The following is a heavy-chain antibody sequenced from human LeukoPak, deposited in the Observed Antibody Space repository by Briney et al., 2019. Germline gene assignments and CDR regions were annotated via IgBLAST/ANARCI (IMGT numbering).Heavy chain of an antibody. J-gene: IGHJ3*02. CDR3: ARGGVVPAAILAFDI. CDR2: INPSGGST. V-gene: IGHV1-46*01. D-gene: IGHD2-2*01. CDR1: GYTFTSYY. Sequence: ASVKVSCKASGYTFTSYYMHWVRQAPGQGLEWMGIINPSGGSTSYAQKFQGRVTMTRDTSTSTVYMELSSLRSEDTAVYYCARGGVVPAAILAFDIWGRGTMVTVSS.